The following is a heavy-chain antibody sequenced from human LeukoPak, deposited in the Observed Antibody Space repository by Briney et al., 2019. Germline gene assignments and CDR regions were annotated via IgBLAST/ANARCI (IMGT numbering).Heavy chain of an antibody. D-gene: IGHD3-10*01. V-gene: IGHV3-66*02. CDR2: IYSGGST. CDR3: ARDRLPRGYDY. Sequence: GGSLRLSCAASGFTVSSNYMSWVRQAPGKGLEWVSVIYSGGSTYYADSVKGRFTISRDNSKNTLYLQTNSLRAEDTAVYYCARDRLPRGYDYWGQGTLVTVSS. CDR1: GFTVSSNY. J-gene: IGHJ4*02.